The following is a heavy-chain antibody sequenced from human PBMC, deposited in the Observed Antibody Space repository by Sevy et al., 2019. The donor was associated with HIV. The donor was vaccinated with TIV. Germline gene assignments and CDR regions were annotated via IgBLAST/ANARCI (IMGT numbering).Heavy chain of an antibody. CDR2: ISGSGTST. CDR1: GFTFSSFA. Sequence: GGSLRLSCAAFGFTFSSFAMSWVRQAPGKGLEWISAISGSGTSTYYADSVKGRFTISRDNSKNTLYLQMNSLRAEDTAIYYCAIDELAVTGHGNYFDYWGQGTLVTVSS. CDR3: AIDELAVTGHGNYFDY. D-gene: IGHD6-19*01. J-gene: IGHJ4*02. V-gene: IGHV3-23*01.